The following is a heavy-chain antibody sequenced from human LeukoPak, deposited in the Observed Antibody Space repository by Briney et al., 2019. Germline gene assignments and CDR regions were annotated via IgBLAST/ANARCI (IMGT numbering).Heavy chain of an antibody. Sequence: GGSLRLSCAASGFTFSTYAMSWVRQAPGKGLEWVPGISGSGDTTYYADSVKGRFTISRDNSKNTLHLQMNSLRVEDTAVYYCAKVQAIGVVITTPYDYWGQGTLVTVSS. CDR2: ISGSGDTT. CDR1: GFTFSTYA. V-gene: IGHV3-23*01. J-gene: IGHJ4*02. CDR3: AKVQAIGVVITTPYDY. D-gene: IGHD3-22*01.